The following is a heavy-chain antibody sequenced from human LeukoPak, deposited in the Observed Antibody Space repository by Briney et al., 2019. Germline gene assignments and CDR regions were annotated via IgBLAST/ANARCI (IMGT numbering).Heavy chain of an antibody. CDR1: GFTFSSYW. V-gene: IGHV3-7*03. J-gene: IGHJ6*02. Sequence: GGSLRLSCAASGFTFSSYWMNWARQAPGKGLEWVASINHNGNVDYYVDSVKGRFTISRDNAKNSLYLQMSNWRAEDTAVYFCARGGGLDVWGQGATVTVSS. CDR2: INHNGNVD. CDR3: ARGGGLDV. D-gene: IGHD3-16*01.